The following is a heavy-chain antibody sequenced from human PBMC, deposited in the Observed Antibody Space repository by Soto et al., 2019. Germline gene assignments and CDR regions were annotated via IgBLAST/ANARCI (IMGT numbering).Heavy chain of an antibody. CDR1: GFTFSSYS. J-gene: IGHJ2*01. D-gene: IGHD3-3*01. V-gene: IGHV3-48*02. Sequence: EVQLVESGGGLVQPGGSLRLSCAASGFTFSSYSMNWVRQAPGKGLEWVSYISSSRSTIYYADSVKVRFTISRDNAKNSLYLQMNSLRDEDTAVYYCARNYDFWSGSLGYFDLWGRGTLVTVSP. CDR2: ISSSRSTI. CDR3: ARNYDFWSGSLGYFDL.